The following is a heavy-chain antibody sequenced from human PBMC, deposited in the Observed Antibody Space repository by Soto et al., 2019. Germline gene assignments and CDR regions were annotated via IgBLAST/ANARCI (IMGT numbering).Heavy chain of an antibody. CDR2: IVPGFGTT. J-gene: IGHJ6*02. CDR1: GGTFSTYG. D-gene: IGHD2-2*01. Sequence: ASVKVSCKASGGTFSTYGISWFRQAPGQGLEWLGGIVPGFGTTKYTQRFQDRVMITADKSTSTAYMEMASLRSEDTAVYYCARGISHIVAEPGRDAMDVWGQGTTVTVSS. CDR3: ARGISHIVAEPGRDAMDV. V-gene: IGHV1-69*06.